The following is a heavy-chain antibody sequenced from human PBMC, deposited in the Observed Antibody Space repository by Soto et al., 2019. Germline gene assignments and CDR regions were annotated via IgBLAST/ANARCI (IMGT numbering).Heavy chain of an antibody. CDR2: ISGRGGTT. D-gene: IGHD2-2*02. V-gene: IGHV3-23*01. CDR1: GFTFSSYA. Sequence: EVQLLESGGGLVQPGGSLRLSCAASGFTFSSYAMSWVRQAPGKGLEWVSAISGRGGTTYYADSVTGRFTTSRDNSKNTLYLEMNSPRAEDTAVYYCAKLDCTSTTCYTGGSWFDPWGQGTLVTVSS. CDR3: AKLDCTSTTCYTGGSWFDP. J-gene: IGHJ5*02.